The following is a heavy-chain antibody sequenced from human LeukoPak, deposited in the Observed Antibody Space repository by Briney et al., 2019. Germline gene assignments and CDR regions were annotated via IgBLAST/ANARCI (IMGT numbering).Heavy chain of an antibody. Sequence: GESLKISCKGSGYSFNNYWVGWVRQMPGKGLEWMGIIYPGDSDTIYSPSFQRQVTISADKSISTAHLPWSSRKASDNAMYYCARQGAGYSSSFIDYWGQGTLVTVSS. CDR3: ARQGAGYSSSFIDY. J-gene: IGHJ4*02. CDR1: GYSFNNYW. CDR2: IYPGDSDT. D-gene: IGHD6-13*01. V-gene: IGHV5-51*01.